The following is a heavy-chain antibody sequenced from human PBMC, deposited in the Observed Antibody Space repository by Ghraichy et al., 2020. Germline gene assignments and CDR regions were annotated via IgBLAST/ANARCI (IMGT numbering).Heavy chain of an antibody. J-gene: IGHJ6*02. V-gene: IGHV1-46*01. CDR2: VNPTGGGT. Sequence: ASVKVSCKAFGYTFTNYFMNWVRQAPGQGLEWMGIVNPTGGGTTYPQKFQGRVTMTSDTSTSTVYMELSGLQPEDTAVYYCARDGLLLYFGDGVDVWGQGTTVTVSS. D-gene: IGHD3-10*01. CDR3: ARDGLLLYFGDGVDV. CDR1: GYTFTNYF.